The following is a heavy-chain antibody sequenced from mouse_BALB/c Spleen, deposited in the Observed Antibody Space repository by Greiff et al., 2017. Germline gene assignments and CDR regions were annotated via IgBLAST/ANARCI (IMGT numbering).Heavy chain of an antibody. J-gene: IGHJ3*01. CDR2: IDPENGNT. CDR3: ATSYLFAY. CDR1: GFNIKDYY. V-gene: IGHV14-1*02. Sequence: EVQLQQSGAELVRPGALVKLSCKASGFNIKDYYMHWVKQRPEQGLEWIGWIDPENGNTIYDPKFQGKASITADTSSNTAYLQLSSLTSEDTAVYYCATSYLFAYWGQGTLVTVSA. D-gene: IGHD5-1*01.